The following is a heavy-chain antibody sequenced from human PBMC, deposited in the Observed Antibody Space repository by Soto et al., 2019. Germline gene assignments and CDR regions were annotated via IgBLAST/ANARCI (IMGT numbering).Heavy chain of an antibody. D-gene: IGHD3-10*01. CDR1: GFTFRNYG. J-gene: IGHJ2*01. CDR2: IWYDGSNT. V-gene: IGHV3-33*01. CDR3: TRDVSPGSSDL. Sequence: QVQLVESGGGVVQPGRSLRLSCAASGFTFRNYGMHWVRQTPGKGLEWVALIWYDGSNTFYTDSVKGRFTISRDNSKSTLHLQMNSLRVEDTAVYYCTRDVSPGSSDLWGRGSLVTVSS.